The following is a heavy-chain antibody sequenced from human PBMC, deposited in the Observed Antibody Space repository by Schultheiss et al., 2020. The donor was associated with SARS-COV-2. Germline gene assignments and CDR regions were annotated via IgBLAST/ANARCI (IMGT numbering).Heavy chain of an antibody. V-gene: IGHV3-33*08. Sequence: GGSLRLSCAASGFTVSSNYMSWVRQAPGKGLEWVAVIWYDGSNKYYADSVKGRFTISRDNAKNSLYLQMNSLRAEDTAVYYCARDRVGLYDFWSGYYKYYYYYMDVWGKGTTVTVSS. CDR1: GFTVSSNY. J-gene: IGHJ6*03. CDR2: IWYDGSNK. D-gene: IGHD3-3*01. CDR3: ARDRVGLYDFWSGYYKYYYYYMDV.